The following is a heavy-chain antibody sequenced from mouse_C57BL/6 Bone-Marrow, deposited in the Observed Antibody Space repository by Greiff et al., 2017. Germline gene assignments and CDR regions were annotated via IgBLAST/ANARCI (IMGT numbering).Heavy chain of an antibody. V-gene: IGHV14-2*01. CDR2: IDPEDGET. Sequence: VQLKQSGAELVKPGASVKLSCTASGFNIKDYYMHWVKQRTEQGLEWIGRIDPEDGETKYAPKFQGKATLTADTSSNTAYLQLSSLTSEDTAVYYCASNWDELFDYWGQGTTLTVSS. D-gene: IGHD4-1*01. CDR1: GFNIKDYY. J-gene: IGHJ2*01. CDR3: ASNWDELFDY.